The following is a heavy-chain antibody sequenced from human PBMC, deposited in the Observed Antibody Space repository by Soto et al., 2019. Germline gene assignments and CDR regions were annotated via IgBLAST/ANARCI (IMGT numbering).Heavy chain of an antibody. J-gene: IGHJ4*02. V-gene: IGHV1-18*01. CDR2: ISAYNGNT. CDR3: ARDSDYYGSGSYYP. Sequence: GASVKVSCKASGYTFTSYGISWVRQAPGQGLEWMGWISAYNGNTNYAQKLQGRVTMTTDTSTSTAYMELRSLRSDDTAVYYCARDSDYYGSGSYYPWGQGTLVTVSS. CDR1: GYTFTSYG. D-gene: IGHD3-10*01.